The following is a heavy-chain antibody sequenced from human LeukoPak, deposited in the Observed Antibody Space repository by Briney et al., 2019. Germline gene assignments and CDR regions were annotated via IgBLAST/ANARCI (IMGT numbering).Heavy chain of an antibody. CDR1: GLTLSNNY. J-gene: IGHJ4*02. D-gene: IGHD2/OR15-2a*01. V-gene: IGHV3-66*01. CDR2: LYVDGST. Sequence: GGSLRLSCAASGLTLSNNYLSWVRPAPGKGLEWVSVLYVDGSTYYADSVKARFTISRDNSKNMMYLQMNSLRPDDTAVYYCARDVSSRHLDYWGQGTLVTVSS. CDR3: ARDVSSRHLDY.